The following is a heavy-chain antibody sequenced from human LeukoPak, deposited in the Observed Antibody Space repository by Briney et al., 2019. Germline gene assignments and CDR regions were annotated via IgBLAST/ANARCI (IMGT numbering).Heavy chain of an antibody. Sequence: GGSLRLSCAASGFTFSSYWMSWVRQAPGKGLEWVANIKQDGSEKYYVDSVKGRFTISRDNAKKSLHLQVNSLRAEDTAVYYCARAGGGYGDFDYWGQGTLVTVSS. CDR3: ARAGGGYGDFDY. D-gene: IGHD5-12*01. CDR2: IKQDGSEK. CDR1: GFTFSSYW. V-gene: IGHV3-7*01. J-gene: IGHJ4*02.